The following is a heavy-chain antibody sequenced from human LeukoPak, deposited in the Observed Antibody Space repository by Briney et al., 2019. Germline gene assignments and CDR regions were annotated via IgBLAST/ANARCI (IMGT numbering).Heavy chain of an antibody. Sequence: SETLSLTCTVSVGSISSYYWSWIRQPPGKGLEWIGYIYYSGSTNYNPSLKSRVTISVDTSKNQFSLKLSSVTAADTAVYYCARSGGYCGSTTCHVEYFDLWGRGTLVTVSS. CDR2: IYYSGST. V-gene: IGHV4-59*08. CDR3: ARSGGYCGSTTCHVEYFDL. CDR1: VGSISSYY. D-gene: IGHD2-2*01. J-gene: IGHJ2*01.